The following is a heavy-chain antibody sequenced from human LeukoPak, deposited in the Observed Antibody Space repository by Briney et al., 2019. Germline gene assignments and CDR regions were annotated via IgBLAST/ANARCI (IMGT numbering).Heavy chain of an antibody. J-gene: IGHJ6*03. Sequence: ASVKVSCKASGYTFTGYYMHWVRQAPGQGLEWMGWINPNSGGTNYAQKFQGRVTMTRDTSISTAYMELSRLRSDDTAVYYCARVLGGNNYYYYMDVWGKGTTVTVSS. CDR3: ARVLGGNNYYYYMDV. D-gene: IGHD2/OR15-2a*01. CDR2: INPNSGGT. V-gene: IGHV1-2*02. CDR1: GYTFTGYY.